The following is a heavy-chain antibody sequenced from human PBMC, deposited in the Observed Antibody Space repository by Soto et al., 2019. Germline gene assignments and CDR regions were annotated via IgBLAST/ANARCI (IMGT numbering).Heavy chain of an antibody. CDR2: INHSGST. Sequence: PSETLSLTCAVYGGSFSGYYWSWIRQPPGKGLEWIGEINHSGSTNYNPSLKGRVTISVDTSKNQFSLKLSSVTAADTAVYYCASSEAVANDAFDIWGQGTMVTVSS. CDR3: ASSEAVANDAFDI. CDR1: GGSFSGYY. V-gene: IGHV4-34*01. J-gene: IGHJ3*02. D-gene: IGHD6-19*01.